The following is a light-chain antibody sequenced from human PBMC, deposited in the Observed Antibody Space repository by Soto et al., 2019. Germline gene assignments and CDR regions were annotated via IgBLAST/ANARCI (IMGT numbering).Light chain of an antibody. Sequence: QLVLTQSSSASASLGSSVKLTCTLSSGHVSYIITWHQQQPGKAPWYLMKLEGTGKYNKGSGVSDRFSGSSSGADRYLTISDLQFEDEADYYCETWANNIWVFGGGTKVTVL. CDR2: LEGTGKY. CDR1: SGHVSYI. CDR3: ETWANNIWV. V-gene: IGLV4-60*02. J-gene: IGLJ3*02.